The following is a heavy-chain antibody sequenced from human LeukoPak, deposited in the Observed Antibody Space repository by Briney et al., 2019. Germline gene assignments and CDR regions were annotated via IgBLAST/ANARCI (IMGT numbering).Heavy chain of an antibody. CDR3: ASFYCSGGSCYQYYYYYYMDV. J-gene: IGHJ6*03. CDR1: GGSISSSSYC. V-gene: IGHV4-39*01. D-gene: IGHD2-15*01. CDR2: IYYSGSP. Sequence: SETLSLTCTVSGGSISSSSYCWGWIRQPPGKGLEWIASIYYSGSPYYNPSLKSRVTISVDTSKNQFSLKLSSVAAADTAVYYCASFYCSGGSCYQYYYYYYMDVWGKGTTVTISS.